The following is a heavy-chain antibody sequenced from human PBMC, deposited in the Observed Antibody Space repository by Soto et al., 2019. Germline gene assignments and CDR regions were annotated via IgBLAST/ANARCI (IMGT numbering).Heavy chain of an antibody. CDR3: ARGQSVLRFLEWIYDAFDI. D-gene: IGHD3-3*01. Sequence: SETLSLTCAVSGGSISSGGYSWSWIRQPPGKGLEWIGYIYHSGSTYYNPSLKSRVTISVDRSKNQFSLKLSSVTAADTAVYYCARGQSVLRFLEWIYDAFDIWGQGTMVTVSS. CDR1: GGSISSGGYS. CDR2: IYHSGST. V-gene: IGHV4-30-2*01. J-gene: IGHJ3*02.